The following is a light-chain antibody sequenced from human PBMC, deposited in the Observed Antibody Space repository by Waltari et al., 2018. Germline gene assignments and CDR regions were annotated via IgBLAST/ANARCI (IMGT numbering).Light chain of an antibody. CDR3: QSYDSSLSGSSVV. Sequence: QSVLTQPPSVSGAPGQRVTIPCTGSSSNIGAGYDVHWYQQLPGTAPKRLIYGSSNRPSGVPDRFSGSKSGTSASLAITGLQAEDEADYYCQSYDSSLSGSSVVFGGGTKLTVL. CDR2: GSS. V-gene: IGLV1-40*01. CDR1: SSNIGAGYD. J-gene: IGLJ2*01.